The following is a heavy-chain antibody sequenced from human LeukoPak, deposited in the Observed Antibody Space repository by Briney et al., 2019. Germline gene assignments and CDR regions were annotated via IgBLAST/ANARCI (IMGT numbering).Heavy chain of an antibody. CDR2: IYPGDSDT. Sequence: GESLKISCKGSGSSFTNYWIGWVRQLPGKGLEWMGIIYPGDSDTRYSPSFQGQVIISADKSISTTYLQWSSLKASDTAMYYCARRYSSSSIDYWGRGTLVTVSS. V-gene: IGHV5-51*01. CDR1: GSSFTNYW. CDR3: ARRYSSSSIDY. J-gene: IGHJ4*02. D-gene: IGHD6-6*01.